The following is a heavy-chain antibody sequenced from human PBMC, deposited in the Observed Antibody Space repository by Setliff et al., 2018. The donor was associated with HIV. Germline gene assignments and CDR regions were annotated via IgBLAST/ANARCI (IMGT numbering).Heavy chain of an antibody. Sequence: GASVKVSCKTSGYSFSSHGVSWVRQAPGQGLEWVGWISSYTGKTKYAQNVQGRVTLTTDTSTSTAYMDLRSLRPDDTAVYCCAKDISASALYYYGMDVWGQGTTVTVSS. CDR2: ISSYTGKT. D-gene: IGHD6-13*01. J-gene: IGHJ6*02. V-gene: IGHV1-18*01. CDR3: AKDISASALYYYGMDV. CDR1: GYSFSSHG.